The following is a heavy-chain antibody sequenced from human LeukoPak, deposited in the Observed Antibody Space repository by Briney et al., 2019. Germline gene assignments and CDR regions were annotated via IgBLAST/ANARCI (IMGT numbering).Heavy chain of an antibody. V-gene: IGHV4-59*01. J-gene: IGHJ4*02. CDR1: GGSISSYY. D-gene: IGHD2-21*01. Sequence: SETLSLTCTVSGGSISSYYWSWIRQPPGKGLEWIGYIYYSGSTNYNPSLKSRVTISVDTSKNQFSLKLSSVTAADTAVYYCARDLYSTPHWELDYWGLGTLVTVSS. CDR2: IYYSGST. CDR3: ARDLYSTPHWELDY.